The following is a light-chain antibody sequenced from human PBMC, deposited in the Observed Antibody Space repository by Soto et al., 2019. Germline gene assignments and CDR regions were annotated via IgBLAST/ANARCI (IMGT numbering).Light chain of an antibody. CDR3: SSYTTSSTYL. Sequence: QSALTQPASVSGSHGQSITISCTGTGSNVGGYNFVSWFQHHPGKAPKLIIFDVSSRPSGVSDRFSGPKSGNTASLTISGLQAEDEADYYCSSYTTSSTYLFGGGTKLTVL. V-gene: IGLV2-14*03. J-gene: IGLJ2*01. CDR1: GSNVGGYNF. CDR2: DVS.